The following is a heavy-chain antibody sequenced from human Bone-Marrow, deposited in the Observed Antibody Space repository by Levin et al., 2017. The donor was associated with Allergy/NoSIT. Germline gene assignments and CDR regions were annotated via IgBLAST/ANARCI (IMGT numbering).Heavy chain of an antibody. CDR3: SRGGGVGS. J-gene: IGHJ5*02. Sequence: GGSLRLSCEGSGFTFNTYTMNWFRQPPGKGLEWVSSIGGTTVYIYYAESVKGRFTISRDNAKNSVFLQMKNLTVEDTGVYYCSRGGGVGSWGQGSLVIVFS. V-gene: IGHV3-21*01. D-gene: IGHD3-3*01. CDR1: GFTFNTYT. CDR2: IGGTTVYI.